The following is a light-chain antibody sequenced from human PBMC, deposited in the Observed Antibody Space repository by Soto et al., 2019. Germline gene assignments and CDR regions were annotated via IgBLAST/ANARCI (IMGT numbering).Light chain of an antibody. Sequence: EIVLTQSPATLSLSPGERATLSCRASQSVSSYLAWYQQKPGQAPRLLIYDASNRATGIPARFSGSGSGTDFTLTISSLHAEDFAVYYCQQRRNWPTFGPGTKVDIK. V-gene: IGKV3-11*01. CDR1: QSVSSY. CDR3: QQRRNWPT. J-gene: IGKJ3*01. CDR2: DAS.